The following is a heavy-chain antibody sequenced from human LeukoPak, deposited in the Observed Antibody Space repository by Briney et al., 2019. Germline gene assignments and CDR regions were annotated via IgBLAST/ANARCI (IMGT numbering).Heavy chain of an antibody. D-gene: IGHD1-1*01. V-gene: IGHV4-39*07. Sequence: SETLSLTCTVSGGSISSSSYYWGWIRQPPGKGLEWIGSIYYSGSTYYNPSLKSRVTISVDTSKNQFSLKLSSVTAADTAVYYCARVLPDTTWFDPWGQGTLVTVSS. CDR2: IYYSGST. CDR3: ARVLPDTTWFDP. CDR1: GGSISSSSYY. J-gene: IGHJ5*02.